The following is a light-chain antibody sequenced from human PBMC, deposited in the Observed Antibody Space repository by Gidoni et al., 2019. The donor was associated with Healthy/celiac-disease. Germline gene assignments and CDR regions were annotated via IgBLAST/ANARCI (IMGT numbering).Light chain of an antibody. CDR1: QSISSY. Sequence: DIQMTQSPPSLSASVGDRVPITCRASQSISSYLNWYQQKPGKAPKLLIYAASSLQSGVPSRFSGSGSGTDFTLTISSLQPEDFATYYCQQSYSTLLFTFGPGTKVDIK. CDR3: QQSYSTLLFT. V-gene: IGKV1-39*01. CDR2: AAS. J-gene: IGKJ3*01.